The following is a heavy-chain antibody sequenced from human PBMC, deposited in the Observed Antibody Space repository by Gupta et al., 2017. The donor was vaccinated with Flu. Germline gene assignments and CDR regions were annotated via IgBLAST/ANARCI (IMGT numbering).Heavy chain of an antibody. J-gene: IGHJ6*02. CDR1: GGSFSGYY. D-gene: IGHD6-6*01. V-gene: IGHV4-34*01. CDR2: INHSGST. CDR3: ARVSPARPYYYYGMDV. Sequence: QVQLQQWGAGLLKPSETLSLTCAVYGGSFSGYYWSWIRQPPGKGLEWIGEINHSGSTNYNPSLKSRVTISVDTSKNQFSLKLSSVTAADTAVYYCARVSPARPYYYYGMDVWGQGTTVTVSS.